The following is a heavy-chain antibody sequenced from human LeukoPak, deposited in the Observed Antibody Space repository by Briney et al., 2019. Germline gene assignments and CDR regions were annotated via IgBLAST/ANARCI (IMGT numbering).Heavy chain of an antibody. CDR1: GFTFSNYW. J-gene: IGHJ4*02. V-gene: IGHV3-7*01. Sequence: GGSLRLSCAASGFTFSNYWLTWVRQAPGQGLEWVANIKQDGSEKHYVDSVKGRFTFSRDNAKNSLYLQMNSLRAEDTAVYYCESDRQIAYWGQGTLVTVSA. CDR3: ESDRQIAY. CDR2: IKQDGSEK.